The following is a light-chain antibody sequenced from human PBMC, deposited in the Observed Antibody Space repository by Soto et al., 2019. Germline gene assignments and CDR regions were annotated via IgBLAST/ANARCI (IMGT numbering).Light chain of an antibody. Sequence: QAVVTQEPSSSVSPGGTVTLTCGLSSGSVSTTYYPSWYQQTPGQAPRTLIYNTNTRSSGVPDRFSGSILGNTAALTITGAQADDEDDYYWLLFMGSGIWVFGGGTKVTVL. CDR1: SGSVSTTYY. V-gene: IGLV8-61*01. CDR2: NTN. J-gene: IGLJ3*02. CDR3: LLFMGSGIWV.